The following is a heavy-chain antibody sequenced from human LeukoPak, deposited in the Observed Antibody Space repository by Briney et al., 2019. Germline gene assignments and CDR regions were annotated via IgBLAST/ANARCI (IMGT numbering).Heavy chain of an antibody. J-gene: IGHJ4*02. V-gene: IGHV3-21*04. CDR2: ISSSSSYI. CDR3: AVYDSSGYYYDY. CDR1: GFIFSSYS. D-gene: IGHD3-22*01. Sequence: GGSLRLSCAASGFIFSSYSMNWVRQAPGKGLEWVSSISSSSSYIYYADSVKGRFTISRDNSKNTLYLQMNSLRAEDTAVYYCAVYDSSGYYYDYWGQGTLVTVSS.